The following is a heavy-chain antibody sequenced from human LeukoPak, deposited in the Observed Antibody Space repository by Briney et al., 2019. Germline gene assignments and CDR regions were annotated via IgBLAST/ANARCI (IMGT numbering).Heavy chain of an antibody. V-gene: IGHV3-48*01. J-gene: IGHJ4*02. CDR2: ISSSSSTI. CDR3: ARGWGTYYYGSGSSDFDY. CDR1: GFTFSSYS. Sequence: PGGSLRLSCAASGFTFSSYSMNWVRQAPGKGLEWVSYISSSSSTIYYADSVKGRFTISRDNAKNSLYLQMNSLRAEDTAVYYCARGWGTYYYGSGSSDFDYWGQGTLVTVSS. D-gene: IGHD3-10*01.